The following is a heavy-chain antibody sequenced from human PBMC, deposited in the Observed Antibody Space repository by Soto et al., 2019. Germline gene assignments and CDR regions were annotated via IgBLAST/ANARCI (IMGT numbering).Heavy chain of an antibody. CDR1: GFSLSTSVVG. CDR3: AHSVVDTAMEEYYFDY. D-gene: IGHD5-18*01. V-gene: IGHV2-5*02. Sequence: GPTRVIPTHTLTLTCTFSGFSLSTSVVGVGWIRQPPGKALEWLALIYWDDDKRYSPSLKSRLTITKDTSKNQVVLTMTNMDPVDTATYYCAHSVVDTAMEEYYFDYWGQGTLVTVYS. J-gene: IGHJ4*02. CDR2: IYWDDDK.